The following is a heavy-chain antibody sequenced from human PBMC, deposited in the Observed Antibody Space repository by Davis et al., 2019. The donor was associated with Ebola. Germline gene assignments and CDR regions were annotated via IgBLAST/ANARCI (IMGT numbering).Heavy chain of an antibody. CDR3: ANLGDTWGY. D-gene: IGHD3-16*01. V-gene: IGHV3-30-3*01. Sequence: GSLRLSCAASGFTFSSYAMHWVRQAPGKGLEWVAVISYDGSNKYYADSVKGRFTISRDNSKNTLYLQMNSLRAEDTAVYYCANLGDTWGYWGQGTLVTVSS. CDR1: GFTFSSYA. CDR2: ISYDGSNK. J-gene: IGHJ4*02.